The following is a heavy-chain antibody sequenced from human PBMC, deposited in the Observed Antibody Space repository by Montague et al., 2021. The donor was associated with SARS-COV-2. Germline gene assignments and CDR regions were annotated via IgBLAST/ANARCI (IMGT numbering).Heavy chain of an antibody. D-gene: IGHD3-10*01. V-gene: IGHV4-34*01. J-gene: IGHJ4*02. CDR3: ARGKDDITVALVVTSSSSYFDS. CDR1: GGSFSGYF. CDR2: IKHTGFT. Sequence: SETLSLTCAVYGGSFSGYFWTWVRQSPGKGLEWIGEIKHTGFTNYNPSXXSRVTISMDTSKNQFSVRLTSVTAADTGRYYCARGKDDITVALVVTSSSSYFDSWSRGTPVAVSP.